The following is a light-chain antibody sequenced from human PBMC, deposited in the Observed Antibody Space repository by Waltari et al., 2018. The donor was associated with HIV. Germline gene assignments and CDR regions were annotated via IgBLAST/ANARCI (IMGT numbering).Light chain of an antibody. Sequence: EVAMTQSPATLSVSPGERATLSCRASQSVSSKLAWYQQKPGQAPRLIIYGASTRATGIPARFSGSGSGTEFTLTISSLQSEDFAVYYCQQYNDWPPFTFGQGTKLEIK. CDR3: QQYNDWPPFT. J-gene: IGKJ2*01. V-gene: IGKV3-15*01. CDR1: QSVSSK. CDR2: GAS.